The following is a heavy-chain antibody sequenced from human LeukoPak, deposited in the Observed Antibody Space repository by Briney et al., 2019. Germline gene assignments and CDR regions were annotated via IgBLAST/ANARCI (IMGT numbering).Heavy chain of an antibody. CDR3: ARDTYYYDSSGYWADY. V-gene: IGHV4-61*02. D-gene: IGHD3-22*01. Sequence: SETLSLTCTVSGGSISSGSYYWSWIRQPARKGLEWIGRIYTSGSTNYNPSLKSRVTMSVDTSKNQFSLKLSSVTAADTAVYYCARDTYYYDSSGYWADYWGQGTLVTVSS. CDR1: GGSISSGSYY. J-gene: IGHJ4*02. CDR2: IYTSGST.